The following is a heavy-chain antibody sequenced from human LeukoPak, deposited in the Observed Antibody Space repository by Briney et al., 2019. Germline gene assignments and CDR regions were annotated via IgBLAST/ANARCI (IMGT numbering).Heavy chain of an antibody. Sequence: PSETLSLTCTVSGGSISSSSYYWGWIRQPPGKGLEWIGSIYYSGSTYYNPSLKSRVTISVDTSKNQFSLKLSSVTAADTAVYYRARGPGFGESPASRSYYYMDVWGKGTTVTISS. J-gene: IGHJ6*03. D-gene: IGHD3-10*01. CDR1: GGSISSSSYY. CDR2: IYYSGST. V-gene: IGHV4-39*07. CDR3: ARGPGFGESPASRSYYYMDV.